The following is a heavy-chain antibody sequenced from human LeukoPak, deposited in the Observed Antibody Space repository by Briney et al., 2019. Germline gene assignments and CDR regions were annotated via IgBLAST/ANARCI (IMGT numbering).Heavy chain of an antibody. Sequence: ASVKVSCKASGYTFTGYYMHWVRQAPRQGLEWMGWINPNSGGTNYAQKFQGRVTMTRDTSISTAYMELSRLRSDDTAVYYCATARYYYDSSGYYSHYFDYWGQGTLVTVSS. CDR1: GYTFTGYY. D-gene: IGHD3-22*01. J-gene: IGHJ4*02. V-gene: IGHV1-2*02. CDR3: ATARYYYDSSGYYSHYFDY. CDR2: INPNSGGT.